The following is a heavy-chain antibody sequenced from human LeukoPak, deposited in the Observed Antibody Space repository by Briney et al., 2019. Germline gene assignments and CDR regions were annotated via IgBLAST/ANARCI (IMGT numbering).Heavy chain of an antibody. D-gene: IGHD3-10*01. Sequence: KTSETLSLTCTVSGGSISSYYWNWIRQPPGKGLEWIGYIYYSGSTNYNPSLKSRVTISVDTSKNQFSLKLSSVTAADTAVYYCARASGSYGSGSYYYYGMDVWGKGTTVTVSS. CDR1: GGSISSYY. V-gene: IGHV4-59*01. J-gene: IGHJ6*04. CDR3: ARASGSYGSGSYYYYGMDV. CDR2: IYYSGST.